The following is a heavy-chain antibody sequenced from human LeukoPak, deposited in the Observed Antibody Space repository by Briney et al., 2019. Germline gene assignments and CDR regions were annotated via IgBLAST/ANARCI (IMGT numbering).Heavy chain of an antibody. J-gene: IGHJ4*02. V-gene: IGHV4-4*02. D-gene: IGHD6-19*01. Sequence: PSETLSPTCAVSGDSISSSNWWNWVRQPPGKGLEWIGETHHSGSTHYNPSLKSGVTISVDKSKNQFSLKLNSVTAADTAVYYCARRGSGWYFDYWGQGTLVTVSS. CDR3: ARRGSGWYFDY. CDR1: GDSISSSNW. CDR2: THHSGST.